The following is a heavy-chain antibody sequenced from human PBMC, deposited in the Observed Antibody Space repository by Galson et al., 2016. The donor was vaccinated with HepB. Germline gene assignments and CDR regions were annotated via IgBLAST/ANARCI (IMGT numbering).Heavy chain of an antibody. CDR2: IEKDGSEE. Sequence: SLRLSCAVSGLTFNIQYMSWVRQAPGKGLEWVANIEKDGSEENYVDSVKGRFTISRDNAKNSAYLQMNNVRAEDTAIYYCVAGAGWLPDYWGQRTLVSVSS. J-gene: IGHJ4*02. CDR3: VAGAGWLPDY. V-gene: IGHV3-7*03. D-gene: IGHD6-19*01. CDR1: GLTFNIQY.